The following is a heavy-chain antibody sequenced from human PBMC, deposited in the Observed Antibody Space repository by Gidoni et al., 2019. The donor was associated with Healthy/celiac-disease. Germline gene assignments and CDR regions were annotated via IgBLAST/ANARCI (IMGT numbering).Heavy chain of an antibody. Sequence: EVQLVESGGGLVKPGGSLRLSCAASGFTFSSYSMNWVRQAPGKGLEWVSAISSSSSYIYYADSVKGRFTISRDNAKNSLYLQMNSLRAEDTAVYYCAEGAAAGYYYYYGMDVWGQGTTVTVSS. V-gene: IGHV3-21*01. D-gene: IGHD6-13*01. CDR2: ISSSSSYI. CDR3: AEGAAAGYYYYYGMDV. CDR1: GFTFSSYS. J-gene: IGHJ6*02.